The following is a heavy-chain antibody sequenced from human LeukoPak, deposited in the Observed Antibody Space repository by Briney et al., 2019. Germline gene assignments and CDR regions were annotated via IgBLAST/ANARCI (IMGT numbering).Heavy chain of an antibody. CDR1: GGSISSYY. Sequence: PETLSLTCTVSGGSISSYYWNWIWQPPGKGLEWIGYIYYSGGTNYNPSLKSRVTISLDTSKNQFSLKLSSVTAADTAVYYCAGASLYYDSSGQRAFDIWGQGTMTAVPS. CDR2: IYYSGGT. CDR3: AGASLYYDSSGQRAFDI. V-gene: IGHV4-59*01. J-gene: IGHJ3*02. D-gene: IGHD3-22*01.